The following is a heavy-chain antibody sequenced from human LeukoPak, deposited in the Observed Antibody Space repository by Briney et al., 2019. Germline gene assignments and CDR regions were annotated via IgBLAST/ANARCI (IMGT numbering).Heavy chain of an antibody. D-gene: IGHD1-20*01. CDR3: DTGIVTGTAH. CDR1: RITFRNAW. CDR2: IKSKSEGGGT. Sequence: PGGSLRLSCTVARITFRNAWMSWVRQAPGKGLAWVGRIKSKSEGGGTEYAAPVKGRFIISRDDSRNSLFLQMKSLRIDDTAVYYCDTGIVTGTAHWGQGTLVTVSP. J-gene: IGHJ4*02. V-gene: IGHV3-15*01.